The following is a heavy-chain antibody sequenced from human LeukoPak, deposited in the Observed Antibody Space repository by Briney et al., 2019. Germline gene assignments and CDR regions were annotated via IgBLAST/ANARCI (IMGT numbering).Heavy chain of an antibody. D-gene: IGHD6-19*01. CDR2: INSDGSST. V-gene: IGHV3-74*01. CDR3: AIEVSGWHGDYFDY. J-gene: IGHJ4*02. Sequence: AGGSLRLSCAASGFTFSSYWMHWVRQAPGKGLVWVSRINSDGSSTSYADSVKGRFTISRDNAKNTLYLQMNSLRAEDTAVYYCAIEVSGWHGDYFDYWGQGTLVTVSS. CDR1: GFTFSSYW.